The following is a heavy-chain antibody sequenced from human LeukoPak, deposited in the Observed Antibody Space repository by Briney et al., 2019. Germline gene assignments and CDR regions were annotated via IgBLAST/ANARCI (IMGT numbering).Heavy chain of an antibody. CDR3: ARDVGITVADSFDP. J-gene: IGHJ5*02. Sequence: ASVKVSCKASGYTFTSYGTSWVRQAPGQGLEWMGWISAYNGNTNYAQKFQGRVTMTTDTSTSTVYMEVRGLRSDDTAMYYCARDVGITVADSFDPWGQGTLVTVSS. V-gene: IGHV1-18*01. CDR1: GYTFTSYG. D-gene: IGHD6-13*01. CDR2: ISAYNGNT.